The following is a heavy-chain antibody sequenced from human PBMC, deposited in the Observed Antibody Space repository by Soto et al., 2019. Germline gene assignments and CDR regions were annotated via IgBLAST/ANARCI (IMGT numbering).Heavy chain of an antibody. CDR3: TRVLLWFGEFQFPFDY. D-gene: IGHD3-10*01. CDR2: IRSKAYGGTT. J-gene: IGHJ4*02. Sequence: TGGSLRLSCTASGFTFGDYAMSWFRQAPGKGLEWVGFIRSKAYGGTTEYAASVKGRFTISRDDSKSIAYLQMNSLKTEDTAVYYCTRVLLWFGEFQFPFDYWGQGTLVTVSS. CDR1: GFTFGDYA. V-gene: IGHV3-49*03.